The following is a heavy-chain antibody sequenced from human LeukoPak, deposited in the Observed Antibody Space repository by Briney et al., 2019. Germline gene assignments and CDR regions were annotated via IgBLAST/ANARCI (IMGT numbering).Heavy chain of an antibody. CDR3: ARGESIAAADPFDY. CDR2: IIPTFGTA. J-gene: IGHJ4*02. V-gene: IGHV1-69*05. D-gene: IGHD6-13*01. Sequence: SVKVSCKASGGTFSSYAISWVRQAPGQGLEWMGRIIPTFGTANYAQKFQGRVTITTDESTSTAYMELSSLRSEDTAVYYCARGESIAAADPFDYWGRGTLVTVSS. CDR1: GGTFSSYA.